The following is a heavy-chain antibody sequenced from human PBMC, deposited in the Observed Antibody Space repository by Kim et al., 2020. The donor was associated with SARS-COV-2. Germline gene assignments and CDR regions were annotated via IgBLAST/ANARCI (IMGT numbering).Heavy chain of an antibody. CDR3: ARVLSGTATGRYFDY. CDR1: GGSFSGYY. CDR2: INHSGST. D-gene: IGHD7-27*01. J-gene: IGHJ4*02. V-gene: IGHV4-34*01. Sequence: SETLSLTCAVFGGSFSGYYWSWIRQSPEKGLEWIGEINHSGSTNYNQSLKSRLTISLDTSKNQFSLRLSSVTAADTAMYSCARVLSGTATGRYFDYWGQG.